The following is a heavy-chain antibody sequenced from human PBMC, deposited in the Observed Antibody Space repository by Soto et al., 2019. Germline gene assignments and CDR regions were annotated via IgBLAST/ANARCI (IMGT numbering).Heavy chain of an antibody. D-gene: IGHD3-9*01. J-gene: IGHJ4*02. Sequence: GGSLRLSCAASGFTFSNAWMSWVRQAPWKGLEWVGRIKSKTDGGTTAYAAPVKGRFTISRDDSKNTLYLQMNSLKTEDTAVYYCTTDYDILTGYYLGTWYYFDSWGQGT. V-gene: IGHV3-15*01. CDR2: IKSKTDGGTT. CDR3: TTDYDILTGYYLGTWYYFDS. CDR1: GFTFSNAW.